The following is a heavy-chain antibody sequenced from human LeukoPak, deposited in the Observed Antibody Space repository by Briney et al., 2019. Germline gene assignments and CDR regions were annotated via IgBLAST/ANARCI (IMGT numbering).Heavy chain of an antibody. Sequence: GGSLRLSCAASGFTFSSYAMSWVRQAPGKGLEWVSAISGSGGSTYYADSVKGRFTISRDNSKNTLYLQMNGLRAEDTAVYYCASCLGCDYGNYAWGQGTLVTVSS. CDR1: GFTFSSYA. J-gene: IGHJ5*02. CDR2: ISGSGGST. V-gene: IGHV3-23*01. CDR3: ASCLGCDYGNYA. D-gene: IGHD4-11*01.